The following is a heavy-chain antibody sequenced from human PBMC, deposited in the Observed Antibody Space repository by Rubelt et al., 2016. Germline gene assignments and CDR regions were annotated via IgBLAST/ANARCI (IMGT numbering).Heavy chain of an antibody. J-gene: IGHJ4*02. Sequence: QLQLQESGPGLVKPSETLSLTCTVSGGSISSRSYYWGWIRQPPGKGLEWIGSIYYSGSTYYNPSLKSRVTISVDTSKNQFSLKLSSVTAADTAVYYCARRGAIFGVVIYFDYWGQGTLVTVSS. V-gene: IGHV4-39*01. CDR2: IYYSGST. D-gene: IGHD3-3*01. CDR1: GGSISSRSYY. CDR3: ARRGAIFGVVIYFDY.